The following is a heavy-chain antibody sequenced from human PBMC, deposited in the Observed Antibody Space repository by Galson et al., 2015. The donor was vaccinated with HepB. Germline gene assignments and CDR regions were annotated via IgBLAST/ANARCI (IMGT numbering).Heavy chain of an antibody. J-gene: IGHJ4*02. D-gene: IGHD6-13*01. V-gene: IGHV3-23*01. Sequence: SLRLSCAASGFTFSDYAMSWVRQAPGKGLEWVSSLTGSGISTYYADSVKGRFTISRDNSKNTMYLQMNSLRAEDTAVYYCASPPGKQQLVRGVLGWGQGTLVTVSS. CDR1: GFTFSDYA. CDR3: ASPPGKQQLVRGVLG. CDR2: LTGSGIST.